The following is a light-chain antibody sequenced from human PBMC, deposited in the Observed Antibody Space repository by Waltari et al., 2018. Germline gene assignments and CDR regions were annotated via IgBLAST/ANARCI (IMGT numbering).Light chain of an antibody. CDR1: NIGTRD. CDR2: YDT. V-gene: IGLV3-21*04. Sequence: SCVWCHTPSGSVAPGERATITSALNNIGTRDVQVYPQNPGQAPLVVMYYDTDRPSGIPERFSGSKSGNTATLTINRVELGDEADYYCAAWDSSLEHVVFGEGTKLTVL. J-gene: IGLJ3*02. CDR3: AAWDSSLEHVV.